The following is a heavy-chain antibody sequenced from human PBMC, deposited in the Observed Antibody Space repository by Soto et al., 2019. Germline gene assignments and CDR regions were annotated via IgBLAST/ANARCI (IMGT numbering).Heavy chain of an antibody. Sequence: WWSWVRQPPGKGLEWIGEIYHSGSTNYNPSLKSRVTIPVDKSKNQFSLKLSSVTAADTAVYYCARISRIVVVPDVWGQGTTVTVSS. CDR2: IYHSGST. D-gene: IGHD2-2*01. CDR3: ARISRIVVVPDV. CDR1: W. J-gene: IGHJ6*02. V-gene: IGHV4-4*02.